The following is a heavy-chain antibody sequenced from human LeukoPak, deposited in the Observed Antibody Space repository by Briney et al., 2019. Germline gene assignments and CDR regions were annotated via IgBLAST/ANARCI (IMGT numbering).Heavy chain of an antibody. CDR1: GFTVNNTY. J-gene: IGHJ4*02. D-gene: IGHD3-10*01. CDR2: IYSGGST. CDR3: ASDYLGSGSFDY. V-gene: IGHV3-66*01. Sequence: PGGSLRLSSAASGFTVNNTYVSWVRQAPGKGLEWVSVIYSGGSTYYADSVKGRFTLSRDNSKNTLYLQMNSLRAEDTAVYYCASDYLGSGSFDYWGQGTLVTVSS.